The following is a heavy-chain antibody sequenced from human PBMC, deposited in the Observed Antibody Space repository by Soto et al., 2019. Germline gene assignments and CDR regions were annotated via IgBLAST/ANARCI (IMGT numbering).Heavy chain of an antibody. CDR1: GFTFSSYS. CDR3: ARDGPGSGWYDY. CDR2: ISSSSTYI. V-gene: IGHV3-21*01. J-gene: IGHJ4*02. Sequence: EVQLVESGGGLVKPGGSLRLSCAAPGFTFSSYSMNWVRQAPGKGLEWVSSISSSSTYIYYADSVKGRFTISRDNAKNSLYLQMNSLRAEDTAVYYCARDGPGSGWYDYWGQGTLVTVSS. D-gene: IGHD6-19*01.